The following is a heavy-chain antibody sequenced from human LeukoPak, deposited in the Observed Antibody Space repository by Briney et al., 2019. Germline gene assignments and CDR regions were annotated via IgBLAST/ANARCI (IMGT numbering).Heavy chain of an antibody. CDR3: ARGGTGHLDY. V-gene: IGHV4-4*02. D-gene: IGHD7-27*01. CDR2: IYHSGST. CDR1: GFTFTNAW. J-gene: IGHJ4*02. Sequence: PGGSLRLSCAASGFTFTNAWMSWVRQPPGKGLEWIGEIYHSGSTNYNPSLKSRVTISVDKPKNQFSLKLSSVTAADTAVYYCARGGTGHLDYWGQGTLVTVSS.